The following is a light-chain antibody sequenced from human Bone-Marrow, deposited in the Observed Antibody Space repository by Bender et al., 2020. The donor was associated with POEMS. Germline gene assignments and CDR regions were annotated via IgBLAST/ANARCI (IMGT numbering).Light chain of an antibody. CDR3: QSQDSSDTYAV. V-gene: IGLV3-25*03. CDR2: NDI. Sequence: SSELTQPPSVSVSPGQTASPTCSGDALSKRYTYWYQQKPGQAPVLIIYNDIERPSGIPERFSCSSSGPTATLTISGVQPEDASEYYFQSQDSSDTYAVFGGGTKLTVL. J-gene: IGLJ3*02. CDR1: ALSKRY.